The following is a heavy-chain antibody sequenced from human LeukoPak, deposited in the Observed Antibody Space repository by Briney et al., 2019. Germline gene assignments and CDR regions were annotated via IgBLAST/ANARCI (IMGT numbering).Heavy chain of an antibody. V-gene: IGHV4-59*08. CDR1: GGSISSYY. D-gene: IGHD5-24*01. CDR3: ARLTVEMAIIGYYYYGMDV. CDR2: IYYSGST. Sequence: SETPSLTCTEPGGSISSYYWSWFRQPLGEGLEWIGYIYYSGSTNYNPSIKSRVALSVDTSKNQFSLKLSSVTAADTAVYYCARLTVEMAIIGYYYYGMDVWGQGTTVTVSS. J-gene: IGHJ6*02.